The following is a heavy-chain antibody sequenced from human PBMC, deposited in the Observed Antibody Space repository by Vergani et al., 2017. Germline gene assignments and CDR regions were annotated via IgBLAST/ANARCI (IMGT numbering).Heavy chain of an antibody. V-gene: IGHV4-61*02. CDR1: GVSIRRGSHY. D-gene: IGHD2-15*01. J-gene: IGHJ4*02. CDR2: IHTGGST. Sequence: QVKLQESGPGLLKPSQTLSLTCTVSGVSIRRGSHYWSWIRQPAGKGPEWIGHIHTGGSTALNPSFKSRVSIAVDTSKSQFSLKLNSVTVADTAVCYCARSRPYCTSGSCPAIWGQGTLVTVSS. CDR3: ARSRPYCTSGSCPAI.